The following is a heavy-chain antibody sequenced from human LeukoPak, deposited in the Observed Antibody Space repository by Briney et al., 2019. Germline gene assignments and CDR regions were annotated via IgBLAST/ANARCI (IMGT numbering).Heavy chain of an antibody. D-gene: IGHD1-26*01. CDR3: TYYRRDPRGFYYGMDV. CDR1: GFTFSDSD. CDR2: IRDKASNYAT. V-gene: IGHV3-73*01. Sequence: GGSLRLSCAASGFTFSDSDMHWVRQTSGKGLEWVGRIRDKASNYATAYAAPVKGRFTISRDDSKNTACLQMNSLKTEDTAIYYCTYYRRDPRGFYYGMDVWGQGTTVAVSS. J-gene: IGHJ6*02.